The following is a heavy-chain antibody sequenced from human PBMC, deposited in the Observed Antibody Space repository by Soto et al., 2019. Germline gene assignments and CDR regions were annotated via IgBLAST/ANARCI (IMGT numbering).Heavy chain of an antibody. Sequence: GGSLRLSCVASGFIFYGHPMSWVRQAPGKGLEWVSGISHSGDTTYYADSVRGRFTISRDNSKNTVFLQINDLRADDTAVYFCAKSRGMTTPSDWGQGTLVTVSS. J-gene: IGHJ4*02. V-gene: IGHV3-23*01. CDR2: ISHSGDTT. CDR1: GFIFYGHP. CDR3: AKSRGMTTPSD. D-gene: IGHD4-17*01.